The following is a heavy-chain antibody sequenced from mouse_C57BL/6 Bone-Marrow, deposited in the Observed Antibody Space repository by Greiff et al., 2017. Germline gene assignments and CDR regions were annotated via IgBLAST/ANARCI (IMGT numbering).Heavy chain of an antibody. CDR1: GFYIKDDY. D-gene: IGHD2-3*01. J-gene: IGHJ2*01. CDR2: IDPENGAT. V-gene: IGHV14-4*01. Sequence: EVKLQESGAELMGPGASVKLSCTASGFYIKDDYMHWVKQSPEQGLEWLGWIDPENGATEYASKFTGKATITADTSSNTAYLQLSSLTSEDTAVYYCPDGFDYWGQGTTLTVSA. CDR3: PDGFDY.